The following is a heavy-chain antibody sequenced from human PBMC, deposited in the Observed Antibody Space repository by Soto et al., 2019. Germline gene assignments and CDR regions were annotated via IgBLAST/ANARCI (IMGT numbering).Heavy chain of an antibody. D-gene: IGHD6-13*01. V-gene: IGHV3-7*05. J-gene: IGHJ4*02. CDR3: ARASGEMAAASTLFDY. Sequence: GGSLRLSCAASGFTFSSYWMSWVRQAPGKGLEWVANIKQDGSEKYYVDSVKGRFTISRDNAKNSLYLQMNSLRAEDTAVYYCARASGEMAAASTLFDYWGQGTLVTVSS. CDR2: IKQDGSEK. CDR1: GFTFSSYW.